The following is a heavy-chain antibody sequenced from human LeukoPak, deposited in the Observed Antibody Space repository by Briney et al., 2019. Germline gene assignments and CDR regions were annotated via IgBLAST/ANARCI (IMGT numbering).Heavy chain of an antibody. CDR3: ARDPYSGNYGNDYYCYTDV. J-gene: IGHJ6*03. V-gene: IGHV3-21*01. CDR2: ITSSGTYI. D-gene: IGHD1-26*01. Sequence: GGSLRLSCAASGFTFSNYNMNWVRQAPGKAMEWVSSITSSGTYIFYADSVKGRFTISRDNAKNSLYLQMDSLGPEDTAVYYCARDPYSGNYGNDYYCYTDVWGKGTTVTISS. CDR1: GFTFSNYN.